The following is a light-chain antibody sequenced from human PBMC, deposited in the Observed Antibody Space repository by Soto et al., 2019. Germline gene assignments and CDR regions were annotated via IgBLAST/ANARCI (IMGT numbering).Light chain of an antibody. CDR2: EIS. CDR1: SSDVGGNND. CDR3: SSYTGSRTLVV. Sequence: QAVLTQPASVSGSPGQAITISCTGTSSDVGGNNDVYWYQQHPGNAHKLIIYEISNRPSGVATRFSGSKSGNTASLAISGLQAEDEADYYCSSYTGSRTLVVFGGGTKLTVL. J-gene: IGLJ2*01. V-gene: IGLV2-14*01.